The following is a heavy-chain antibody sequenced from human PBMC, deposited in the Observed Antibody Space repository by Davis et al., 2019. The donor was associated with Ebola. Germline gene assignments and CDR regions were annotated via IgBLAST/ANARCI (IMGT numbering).Heavy chain of an antibody. V-gene: IGHV3-23*01. CDR2: IGGSGGSI. CDR1: GFTFSSSA. CDR3: TTPRARITIFGVVPF. J-gene: IGHJ6*02. D-gene: IGHD3-3*01. Sequence: GESLKISCAASGFTFSSSAMSWGRQAPGKGLEWVSSIGGSGGSIYYADSVKGRFTISRDNSKNTLYLQMNSLKTEDTAVYYCTTPRARITIFGVVPFWGQGTTVTVSS.